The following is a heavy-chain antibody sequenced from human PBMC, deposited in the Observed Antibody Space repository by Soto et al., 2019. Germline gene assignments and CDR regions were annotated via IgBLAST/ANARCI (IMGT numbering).Heavy chain of an antibody. V-gene: IGHV1-24*01. J-gene: IGHJ4*02. CDR3: ATGAYYGSGSYFFDY. D-gene: IGHD3-10*01. CDR2: FDPEDGET. Sequence: ASVKVSCKVSGYTPTELSMHWVRQAPGKGLEWMGGFDPEDGETIYAQKFQGRVTMTEDTSTDTAYMELSSLRSEDTAVYYCATGAYYGSGSYFFDYWGQGTLVTVSS. CDR1: GYTPTELS.